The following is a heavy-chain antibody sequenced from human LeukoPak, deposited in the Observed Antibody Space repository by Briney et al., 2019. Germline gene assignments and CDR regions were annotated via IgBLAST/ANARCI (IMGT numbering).Heavy chain of an antibody. CDR1: RFTFSGYA. CDR2: ISYDGSNK. Sequence: GGSLRLSCAASRFTFSGYAMYWVRQAPGKGLEWVAVISYDGSNKYYADSVKGRFTISRDNSKNTLYLQMNSLRAEDTAVYYCARVRQTILLSDYFDYWGQGTLVTVSS. V-gene: IGHV3-30*01. CDR3: ARVRQTILLSDYFDY. D-gene: IGHD2-21*01. J-gene: IGHJ4*02.